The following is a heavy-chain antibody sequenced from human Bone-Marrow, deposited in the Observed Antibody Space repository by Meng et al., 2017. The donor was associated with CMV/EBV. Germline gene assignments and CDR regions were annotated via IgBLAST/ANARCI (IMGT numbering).Heavy chain of an antibody. J-gene: IGHJ4*02. CDR3: ARSSGWSRFDH. CDR2: INPSDDT. D-gene: IGHD6-19*01. Sequence: GQLGQSGAEVKKPGAPVKVSCKASGYTLIDYYIHWVRQAPGQWLEWMGWINPSDDTNYAQNFQGRVTMTRDMSINTVYMELSRLTSDDTAVYYCARSSGWSRFDHWGQGTLVTVSS. CDR1: GYTLIDYY. V-gene: IGHV1-2*02.